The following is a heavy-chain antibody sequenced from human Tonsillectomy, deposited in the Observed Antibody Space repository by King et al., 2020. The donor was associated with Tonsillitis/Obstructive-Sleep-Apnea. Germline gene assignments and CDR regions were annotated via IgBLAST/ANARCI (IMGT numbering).Heavy chain of an antibody. D-gene: IGHD2-15*01. V-gene: IGHV3-11*06. CDR1: GFTFSDYY. J-gene: IGHJ4*02. CDR2: ISSSSSYT. CDR3: ARLGAAYVDLFDY. Sequence: EQLVQSGGGLVKPGGSLRLSCAASGFTFSDYYMSWIRQAPGKGLEWVSYISSSSSYTNYTDSVKGRFTISKDNAKNSLYLQMNRLRAEDTAVYYCARLGAAYVDLFDYWGQGTLFTVSS.